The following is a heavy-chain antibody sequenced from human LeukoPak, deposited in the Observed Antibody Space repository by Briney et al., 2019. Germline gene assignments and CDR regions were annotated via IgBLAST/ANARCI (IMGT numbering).Heavy chain of an antibody. Sequence: GGSLRLSCAASGFTFSSYSMNWVRQAPGKGLEWVSSISSSSSYIYYADSVKGRFTISRDNAKNSLYLQMNSLRAEDTAVYYCAGTTIFGVVIRDYWGQGTLFTVSS. D-gene: IGHD3-3*01. V-gene: IGHV3-21*01. CDR1: GFTFSSYS. CDR3: AGTTIFGVVIRDY. J-gene: IGHJ4*02. CDR2: ISSSSSYI.